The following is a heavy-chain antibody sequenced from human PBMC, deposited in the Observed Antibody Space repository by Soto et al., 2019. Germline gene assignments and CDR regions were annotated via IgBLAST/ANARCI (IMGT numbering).Heavy chain of an antibody. D-gene: IGHD3-22*01. CDR2: IYYSGSS. CDR3: ARVVYYDSSGYSYFFDL. V-gene: IGHV4-30-4*01. Sequence: SETLSLTCTVSGGSITSTDFYWSWVRQPPGKGLEWIGYIYYSGSSYYNPSLKSRLNISPDTSKNQFSLTLNSVTAADTAVYYCARVVYYDSSGYSYFFDLWGQGTLVTVSS. J-gene: IGHJ4*02. CDR1: GGSITSTDFY.